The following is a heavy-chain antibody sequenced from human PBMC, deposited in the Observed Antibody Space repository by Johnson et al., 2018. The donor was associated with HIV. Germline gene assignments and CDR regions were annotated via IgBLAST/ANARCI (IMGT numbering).Heavy chain of an antibody. V-gene: IGHV3-30*04. CDR3: ARVRGVVGATHAFDI. CDR2: ISYDGSNK. D-gene: IGHD1-26*01. Sequence: QEQLLESGGGVVQPGRSLRLSCAASGFTFSSYAMHWVRQAPGKGLEWVAVISYDGSNKYYADSVKGRFTISRDISRNTLYLQMNSLRAEDTAVYYCARVRGVVGATHAFDIWGQGTMVTVSS. CDR1: GFTFSSYA. J-gene: IGHJ3*02.